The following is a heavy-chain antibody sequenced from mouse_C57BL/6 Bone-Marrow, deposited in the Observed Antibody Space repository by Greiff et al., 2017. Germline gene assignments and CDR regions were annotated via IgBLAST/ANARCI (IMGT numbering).Heavy chain of an antibody. CDR1: GFTFSDYG. J-gene: IGHJ4*01. CDR3: ARASQAYYYAMDY. Sequence: VQLKESGGGLVKPGGSLKLSCAASGFTFSDYGMHWVRQAPEKGLEWVAYISSGSSTIYYADTVKGRFTISRDNAKNNLFLQMTSLRSEDTAMYYCARASQAYYYAMDYWGQGTSVTVSS. V-gene: IGHV5-17*01. CDR2: ISSGSSTI. D-gene: IGHD3-2*02.